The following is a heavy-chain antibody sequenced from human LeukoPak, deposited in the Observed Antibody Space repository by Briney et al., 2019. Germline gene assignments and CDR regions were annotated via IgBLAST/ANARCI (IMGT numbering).Heavy chain of an antibody. CDR1: GGSISSGGYY. Sequence: SETLSLTCTVSGGSISSGGYYWRWIRQHPGKGLEWIGYIYYSGSTYYNPSLKSRVTISVDTSKNQFSLKLSSVTAADTAVYYCARSRYSYYGMDVWGQGTTVTVSS. V-gene: IGHV4-31*03. J-gene: IGHJ6*02. CDR3: ARSRYSYYGMDV. D-gene: IGHD3-9*01. CDR2: IYYSGST.